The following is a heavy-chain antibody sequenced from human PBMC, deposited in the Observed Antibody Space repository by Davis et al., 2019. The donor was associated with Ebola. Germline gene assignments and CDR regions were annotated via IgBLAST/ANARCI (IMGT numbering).Heavy chain of an antibody. Sequence: MPSETLSLTCAVSGDSISSSTWWSWVRQPPGKGLEWIGEIYHSGSTNYNPTLKSRVTISVDTSKNQFSLKLSSVTAADTAVYYCARLWFRESNWFDPWGQGTLVTVSS. CDR2: IYHSGST. V-gene: IGHV4-4*02. J-gene: IGHJ5*02. CDR3: ARLWFRESNWFDP. CDR1: GDSISSSTW. D-gene: IGHD3-10*01.